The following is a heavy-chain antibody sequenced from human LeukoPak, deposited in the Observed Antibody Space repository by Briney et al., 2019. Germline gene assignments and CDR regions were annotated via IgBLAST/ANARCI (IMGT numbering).Heavy chain of an antibody. CDR2: INPSGGST. CDR3: ARDVGYSSGWYSLPYYYYGMDV. Sequence: ASVKVSCKASGYTFTSYYMHWVRQAPGQGLEWMGIINPSGGSTSYAQKFQGGVAMTRDTSTSTVYMELSSLRSEDTAVYYCARDVGYSSGWYSLPYYYYGMDVWGQGTTVTVSS. D-gene: IGHD6-19*01. J-gene: IGHJ6*02. V-gene: IGHV1-46*01. CDR1: GYTFTSYY.